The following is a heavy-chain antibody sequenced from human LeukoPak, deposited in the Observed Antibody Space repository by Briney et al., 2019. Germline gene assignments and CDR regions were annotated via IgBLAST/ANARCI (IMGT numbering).Heavy chain of an antibody. J-gene: IGHJ6*02. Sequence: SETLSLTCTVSGGSISSSSYYWGWIRQPPGKGLEWIGYIYYSGSTNYNPSLKSRVTISVDTSKNQFSLKLSSVTAADTAVYYCARVGGTNYYYYGMDVWGQGTTVTVSS. V-gene: IGHV4-61*05. CDR2: IYYSGST. CDR1: GGSISSSSYY. CDR3: ARVGGTNYYYYGMDV. D-gene: IGHD1-26*01.